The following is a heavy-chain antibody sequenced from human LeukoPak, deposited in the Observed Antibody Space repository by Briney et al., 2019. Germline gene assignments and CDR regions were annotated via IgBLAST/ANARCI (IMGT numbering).Heavy chain of an antibody. CDR3: ASSVPDCSGGSCYPHDAFDI. V-gene: IGHV1-8*01. J-gene: IGHJ3*02. CDR2: MNPNSGNT. CDR1: GCTFTSYD. Sequence: GASVKVSCKASGCTFTSYDINWVRQATGQGLEWMGWMNPNSGNTGYAQKFQGRVTMTRNTSISTAYTELSSLRSEDTAVYYCASSVPDCSGGSCYPHDAFDIWGQGTMVTVSS. D-gene: IGHD2-15*01.